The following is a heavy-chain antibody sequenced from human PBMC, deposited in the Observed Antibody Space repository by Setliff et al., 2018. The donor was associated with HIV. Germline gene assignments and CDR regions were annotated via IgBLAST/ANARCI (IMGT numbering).Heavy chain of an antibody. J-gene: IGHJ6*03. V-gene: IGHV4-59*01. D-gene: IGHD3-3*01. Sequence: PSETLSLTCAVSGDSISNDDWIWVRQPPGRGLEWIGHIYSNGSTNYNPSIRSRVTISVDTSKNHLSLKLSSVTGADTAIFYCTRRVGIWIFGAPNQYYYMDIWGAGTTVTVSS. CDR1: GDSISNDD. CDR3: TRRVGIWIFGAPNQYYYMDI. CDR2: IYSNGST.